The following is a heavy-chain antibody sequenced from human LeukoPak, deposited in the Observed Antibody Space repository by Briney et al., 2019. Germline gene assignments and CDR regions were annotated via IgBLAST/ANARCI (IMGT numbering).Heavy chain of an antibody. CDR3: ARGGSSADRHYYYYYMDV. CDR2: INTNTGNP. J-gene: IGHJ6*03. D-gene: IGHD6-6*01. CDR1: GYTFTSYA. Sequence: ASVKVSCKASGYTFTSYAMNWVRQAPGQGLEWMGWINTNTGNPTYVQGFTGRFVFSLDTSVSTAYLQLSSLKAEDTAVYYCARGGSSADRHYYYYYMDVWGKGTTVTVSS. V-gene: IGHV7-4-1*02.